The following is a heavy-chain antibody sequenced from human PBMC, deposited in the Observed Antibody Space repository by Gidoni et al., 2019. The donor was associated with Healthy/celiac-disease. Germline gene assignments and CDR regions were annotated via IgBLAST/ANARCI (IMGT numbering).Heavy chain of an antibody. Sequence: QLQLQESGPGLVKPSETLSLPCTVSGDSISSSSYYWGWIRQPPGKGLEWIGSIYYSGSTYYNPSLKSRVTISVDTAKNQFSLKLSSVTAADTAVYYCARVGWTYDQTGNWFDPWGQGTLVTVSS. CDR2: IYYSGST. J-gene: IGHJ5*02. CDR3: ARVGWTYDQTGNWFDP. V-gene: IGHV4-39*07. CDR1: GDSISSSSYY. D-gene: IGHD7-27*01.